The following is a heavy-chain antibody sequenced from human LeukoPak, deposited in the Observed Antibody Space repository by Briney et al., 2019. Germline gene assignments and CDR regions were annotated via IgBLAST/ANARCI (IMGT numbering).Heavy chain of an antibody. J-gene: IGHJ5*02. CDR2: INHSGST. CDR3: ARRSRSRITIFGVVTDNWFDP. Sequence: PSETLSLTCAVYGGSFSGYYWSWIRQPPGKGLEWIGEINHSGSTNYNPSLKSRVTISVDTSKNQFSLKLSSVTAADTAVYYCARRSRSRITIFGVVTDNWFDPWGQGTLVTVSS. V-gene: IGHV4-34*01. CDR1: GGSFSGYY. D-gene: IGHD3-3*01.